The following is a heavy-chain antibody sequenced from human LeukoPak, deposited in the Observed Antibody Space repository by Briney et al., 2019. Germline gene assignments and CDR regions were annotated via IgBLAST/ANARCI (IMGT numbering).Heavy chain of an antibody. CDR3: ARDPPFIIGTTFFDY. CDR1: GVTFSTYS. CDR2: ISTSSTYI. D-gene: IGHD1-20*01. Sequence: GRSLRLSCAASGVTFSTYSMNWVRQAPGQRLECVSSISTSSTYIYYADSVKGRFTISRDNAKNSLYLQMNSLRAEDTAVYYCARDPPFIIGTTFFDYWGQGTLVTVSS. J-gene: IGHJ4*02. V-gene: IGHV3-21*01.